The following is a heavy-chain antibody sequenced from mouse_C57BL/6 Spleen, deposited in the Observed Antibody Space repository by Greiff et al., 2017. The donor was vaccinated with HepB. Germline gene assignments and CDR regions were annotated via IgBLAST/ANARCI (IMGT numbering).Heavy chain of an antibody. V-gene: IGHV1-64*01. CDR3: ARTYYHYNVYYAMDY. D-gene: IGHD2-4*01. J-gene: IGHJ4*01. Sequence: QVQLQQPGAELVKPGASVKLSCKASGYTFTSYWMHWVKQRPGQGLEWIGMIHPNSGSTNYNEKFKGKATLTVDKSSSTAYMQLSSLTSEASAVYYCARTYYHYNVYYAMDYWGQGTSVTVSS. CDR2: IHPNSGST. CDR1: GYTFTSYW.